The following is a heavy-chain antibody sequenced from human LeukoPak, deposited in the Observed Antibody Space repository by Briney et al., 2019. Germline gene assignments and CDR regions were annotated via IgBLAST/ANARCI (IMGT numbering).Heavy chain of an antibody. J-gene: IGHJ4*02. D-gene: IGHD6-19*01. CDR3: ARDMSSGWPTYSDY. V-gene: IGHV4-34*01. CDR2: INHSGST. Sequence: KASETLSLTCAVYGGSFSGYYWSWIRQPPGKGLEWIGEINHSGSTNYNPSLKSRVTISVDTSKNQFSLKLSSVTAADTAVYYCARDMSSGWPTYSDYWGQGTLVTVSS. CDR1: GGSFSGYY.